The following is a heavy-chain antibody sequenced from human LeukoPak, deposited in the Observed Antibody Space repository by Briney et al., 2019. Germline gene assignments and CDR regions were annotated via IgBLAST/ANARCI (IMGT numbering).Heavy chain of an antibody. CDR1: GGSISSYY. CDR3: ARDFGSYPTYYFDY. V-gene: IGHV4-59*12. Sequence: SETLSLTCTVSGGSISSYYWSWIRQPPGKGLEWIGYIYYSGSTNYNPSLKSRVTMSVDTSKNQFSLKLSSVTAADTAVYYCARDFGSYPTYYFDYWGQGTLVTVSS. D-gene: IGHD1-26*01. J-gene: IGHJ4*02. CDR2: IYYSGST.